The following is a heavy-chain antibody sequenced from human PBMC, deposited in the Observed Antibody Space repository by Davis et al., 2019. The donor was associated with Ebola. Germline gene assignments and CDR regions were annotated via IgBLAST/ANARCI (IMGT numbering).Heavy chain of an antibody. CDR1: GGTFSSYA. D-gene: IGHD3-22*01. CDR3: ATAAYYYDSSGYKGGYFDL. J-gene: IGHJ2*01. V-gene: IGHV1-69*13. Sequence: AASVKVSCKASGGTFSSYAISWVRQAPGQGLEWMGGIIPIFGTANYAQKFQGRVTITADESTSTAYMELSSLRSEDTAVYYCATAAYYYDSSGYKGGYFDLWGRGTLVTVSS. CDR2: IIPIFGTA.